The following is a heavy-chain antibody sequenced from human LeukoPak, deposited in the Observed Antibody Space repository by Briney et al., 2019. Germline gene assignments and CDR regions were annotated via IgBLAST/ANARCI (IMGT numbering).Heavy chain of an antibody. CDR3: ARDNLAAYWCFDL. CDR1: GFTFSSYS. V-gene: IGHV3-48*02. CDR2: ISSDSNTI. Sequence: GGSQRLCCAASGFTFSSYSMNWARQAPGNGMEWVSYISSDSNTIYYADSVKGRFTISRDNAKSSLYLQMCSLRDEDTAVYYCARDNLAAYWCFDLWGRGTLVTVSS. D-gene: IGHD2-15*01. J-gene: IGHJ2*01.